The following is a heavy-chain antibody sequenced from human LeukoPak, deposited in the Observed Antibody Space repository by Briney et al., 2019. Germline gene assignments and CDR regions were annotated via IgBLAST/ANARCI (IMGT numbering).Heavy chain of an antibody. D-gene: IGHD3-10*01. J-gene: IGHJ4*02. CDR3: AKDMGGELLWFGELPPTAFDY. V-gene: IGHV3-9*01. CDR1: GFTFDDYA. Sequence: LRLSCAASGFTFDDYAMHWVRQAPGKGLEWVSGISWNSGSIGYADSVKGRFTISRDNAKNSLYLQMNSLRAEDTALYYCAKDMGGELLWFGELPPTAFDYWGQGTLVTVSS. CDR2: ISWNSGSI.